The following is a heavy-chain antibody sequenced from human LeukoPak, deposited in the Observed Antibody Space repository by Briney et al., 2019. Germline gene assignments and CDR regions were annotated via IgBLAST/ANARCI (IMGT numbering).Heavy chain of an antibody. D-gene: IGHD3-10*01. J-gene: IGHJ4*02. V-gene: IGHV3-30*03. CDR3: VSYGSGSSRYFDY. CDR2: ISHDGSKK. CDR1: GFTFSSYG. Sequence: PGGSLRLSCAASGFTFSSYGMHWVRQAPGKGLEWVAVISHDGSKKYYADSVKGRFTISRDNSNNTLYLQMNSLRAEDTAVYYCVSYGSGSSRYFDYWGQGTLVTVSS.